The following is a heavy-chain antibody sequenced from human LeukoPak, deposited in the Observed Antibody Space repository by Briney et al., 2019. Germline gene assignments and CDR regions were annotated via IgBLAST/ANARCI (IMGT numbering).Heavy chain of an antibody. V-gene: IGHV1-46*01. CDR2: INPSGGST. Sequence: ASVKVSCKASGYTFTSYYMHWVRQAPGQGLEWMGIINPSGGSTSYAQKFQGRVTMTRDTSTSTVYMELSSLRSEDTAVYYCASKIAAAGTETPYGMDVWGQGTTVTASS. J-gene: IGHJ6*02. CDR1: GYTFTSYY. D-gene: IGHD6-13*01. CDR3: ASKIAAAGTETPYGMDV.